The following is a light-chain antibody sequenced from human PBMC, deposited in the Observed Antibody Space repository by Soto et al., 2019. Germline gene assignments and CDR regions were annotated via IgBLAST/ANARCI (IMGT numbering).Light chain of an antibody. CDR3: QQYGTSPPT. J-gene: IGKJ1*01. CDR1: QSVSSTF. V-gene: IGKV3-20*01. CDR2: AAS. Sequence: EIVLTQSPGTLSLSPGERATLSCKASQSVSSTFFAWYQHKPGQAPRLLIYAASYRATDIPLRFSGSGSGTDFTLTITRLEPEDFVVYYCQQYGTSPPTFGQGTKVEI.